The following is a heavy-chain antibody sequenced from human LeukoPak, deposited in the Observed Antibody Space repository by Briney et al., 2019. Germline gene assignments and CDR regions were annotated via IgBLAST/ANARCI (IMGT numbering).Heavy chain of an antibody. J-gene: IGHJ6*02. CDR1: GFTFSSYA. V-gene: IGHV3-23*01. D-gene: IGHD3-10*01. CDR2: ISGSGGST. CDR3: ARDQYYYGSRSYYASVYYYGMDV. Sequence: GGSLRLSCAASGFTFSSYAMSWVRQAPGKGLEWVSAISGSGGSTYYVDSVKGRFTISRDNSKNTLYLQMNSLRAEDTAVYYCARDQYYYGSRSYYASVYYYGMDVWGQGTTVTVSS.